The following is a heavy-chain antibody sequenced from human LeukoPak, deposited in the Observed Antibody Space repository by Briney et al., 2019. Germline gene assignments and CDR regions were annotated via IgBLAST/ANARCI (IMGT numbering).Heavy chain of an antibody. V-gene: IGHV3-7*01. CDR2: IKQDGSEK. CDR3: ARDPRKQQLVRDNWFDP. J-gene: IGHJ5*02. Sequence: GGSLRLSCAAPGFTFSSYWMSWVRQAPGKGLEWVANIKQDGSEKYYVDSVKGRFTISRDNAKNSLYLQMNSLRAEDTAVYYCARDPRKQQLVRDNWFDPWGQGTLVTVSS. D-gene: IGHD6-13*01. CDR1: GFTFSSYW.